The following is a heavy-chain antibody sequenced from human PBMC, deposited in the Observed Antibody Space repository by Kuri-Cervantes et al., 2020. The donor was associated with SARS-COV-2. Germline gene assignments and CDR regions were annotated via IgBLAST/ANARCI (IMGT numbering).Heavy chain of an antibody. CDR1: GGSFSGYY. CDR3: ASLTSYSSSSYYYYYYYMDV. V-gene: IGHV4-34*01. Sequence: SETLSLTCAVYGGSFSGYYWSWIRQPPGKGLEWIGEINHSGSTNYNPSLKSRVTISVDTSKNQFSLKLSSVTAADTAVYYCASLTSYSSSSYYYYYYYMDVWGKGTTVTVSS. D-gene: IGHD6-6*01. J-gene: IGHJ6*03. CDR2: INHSGST.